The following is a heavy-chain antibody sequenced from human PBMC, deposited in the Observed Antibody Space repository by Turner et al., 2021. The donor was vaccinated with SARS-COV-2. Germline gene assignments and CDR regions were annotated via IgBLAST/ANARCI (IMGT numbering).Heavy chain of an antibody. CDR2: IIPIIGIA. V-gene: IGHV1-69*04. D-gene: IGHD6-13*01. CDR3: ASVYQGIAAAAISWFDP. CDR1: GGTFSSYS. Sequence: QVQLVPSGAELKKPGSSVKVSCKASGGTFSSYSISWVRLAPGQGLEWMGRIIPIIGIANYAKKFQGRVTITADKSTTTDYMELSSLRSEDTAVYYCASVYQGIAAAAISWFDPWGQGTLVTVSS. J-gene: IGHJ5*02.